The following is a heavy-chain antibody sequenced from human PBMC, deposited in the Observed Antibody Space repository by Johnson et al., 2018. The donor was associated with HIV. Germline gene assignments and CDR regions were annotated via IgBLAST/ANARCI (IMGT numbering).Heavy chain of an antibody. D-gene: IGHD5-18*01. CDR1: ESTFSSFG. Sequence: QVQLVESGGGVVQPGGSLSLPCPPSESTFSSFGFHWVRQAPAKGLEWVAFIRYDGGNKYYAASVKGRFTISRDNSKNTLYLQMNSLRAEDTAVYYCAKVGGYSYGESWGQGTMVTVSS. J-gene: IGHJ3*01. CDR2: IRYDGGNK. CDR3: AKVGGYSYGES. V-gene: IGHV3-30*02.